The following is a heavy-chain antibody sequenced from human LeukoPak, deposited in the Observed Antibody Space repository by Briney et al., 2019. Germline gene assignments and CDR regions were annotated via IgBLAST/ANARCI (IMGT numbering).Heavy chain of an antibody. J-gene: IGHJ4*02. CDR1: GYTFTIYY. CDR3: ARSPIRFLEWLLFPFFDY. D-gene: IGHD3-3*01. Sequence: ASVKVSCKASGYTFTIYYMHWVRHAPGQGLEWMGIINPSGGSTSYAQKFQGRVTMARDTSTSTVYMELSSLRSEDTAVYYCARSPIRFLEWLLFPFFDYWGQGTLVTVAS. V-gene: IGHV1-46*01. CDR2: INPSGGST.